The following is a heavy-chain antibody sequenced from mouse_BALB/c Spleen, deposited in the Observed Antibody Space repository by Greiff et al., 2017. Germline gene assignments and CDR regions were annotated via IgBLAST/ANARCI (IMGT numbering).Heavy chain of an antibody. CDR1: GFTFSDYY. Sequence: EVKLVESGGGLVKPGGSLKLSCAASGFTFSDYYMYWVRQTPEKRLEWVATISDGGSYTYYPDSVKGRFTISRDNAKNNLYLQMSSLKSEDTAMYYCARGLTTALDYWGQGTTLTVSS. V-gene: IGHV5-4*02. CDR3: ARGLTTALDY. D-gene: IGHD1-2*01. CDR2: ISDGGSYT. J-gene: IGHJ2*01.